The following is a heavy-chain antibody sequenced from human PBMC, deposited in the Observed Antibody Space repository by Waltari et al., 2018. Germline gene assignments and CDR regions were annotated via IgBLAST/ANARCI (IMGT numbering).Heavy chain of an antibody. J-gene: IGHJ5*02. CDR2: IYTSGST. CDR1: GGPISSGSYY. Sequence: QVQLQESGPGLVKPSQTLSLTCTVSGGPISSGSYYWSGIRQPAGKGLEWIGRIYTSGSTNYNPSLKSRVTISVDTSKNQFSLKLSSVTAADTAVYYCARIGGGKGWWFDPWGQGTLVTVSS. V-gene: IGHV4-61*02. D-gene: IGHD2-15*01. CDR3: ARIGGGKGWWFDP.